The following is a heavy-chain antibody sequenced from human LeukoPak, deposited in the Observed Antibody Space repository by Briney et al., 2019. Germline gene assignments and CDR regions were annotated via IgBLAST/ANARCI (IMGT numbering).Heavy chain of an antibody. V-gene: IGHV3-74*01. CDR2: INNDGSST. Sequence: GGSLRLSCAASGFIFSDHWMHWVRKAPGKGLVWLSRINNDGSSTIYADSVKGRFTFSRDNAENTLFLEMSSLRVEDTAAYYCVRERNNFWSGHHSIFDSWGQGTLVTVSS. CDR1: GFIFSDHW. J-gene: IGHJ4*02. CDR3: VRERNNFWSGHHSIFDS. D-gene: IGHD3-3*01.